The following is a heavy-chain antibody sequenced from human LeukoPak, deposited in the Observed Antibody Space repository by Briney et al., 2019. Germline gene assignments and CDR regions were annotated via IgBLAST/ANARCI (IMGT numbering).Heavy chain of an antibody. V-gene: IGHV3-30*04. D-gene: IGHD6-19*01. CDR3: ARDLRHSSTDY. CDR2: ISYDGSNK. Sequence: GGSLRLSCAASGFTFSSYATHWVRQAPGKGLEWVAVISYDGSNKYYADSVKGRFTISRDNSKNTLYLQMNSLRAEDTAVYYCARDLRHSSTDYWGQGTLVTVSS. CDR1: GFTFSSYA. J-gene: IGHJ4*02.